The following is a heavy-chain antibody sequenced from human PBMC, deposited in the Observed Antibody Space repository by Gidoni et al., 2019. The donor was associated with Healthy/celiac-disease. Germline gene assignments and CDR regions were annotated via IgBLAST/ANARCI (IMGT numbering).Heavy chain of an antibody. CDR1: GGSFRGYY. Sequence: QVQLQQWGAGLLKPSETLSRTCAVYGGSFRGYYWSWIRQPPGKGLEWIGEINHSGSTNYNPSLKSRVTISVDTSKNQFSLKLSSVTAADTAVYYCARFQGQEGVFDYWGQGTLVTVSS. CDR2: INHSGST. J-gene: IGHJ4*02. D-gene: IGHD3-16*01. V-gene: IGHV4-34*01. CDR3: ARFQGQEGVFDY.